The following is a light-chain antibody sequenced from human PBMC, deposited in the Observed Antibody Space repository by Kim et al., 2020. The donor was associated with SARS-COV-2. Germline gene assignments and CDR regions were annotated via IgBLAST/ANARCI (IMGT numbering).Light chain of an antibody. Sequence: SPVDTATLSCRASQSVSSNVAWYQQKPGQAPRLLIYGASTRATDIPARFSGSGSGTDFTLTISSLQSEDLAVYHCQQYDDWPPWTFGQGTKVDIK. J-gene: IGKJ1*01. CDR3: QQYDDWPPWT. V-gene: IGKV3-15*01. CDR2: GAS. CDR1: QSVSSN.